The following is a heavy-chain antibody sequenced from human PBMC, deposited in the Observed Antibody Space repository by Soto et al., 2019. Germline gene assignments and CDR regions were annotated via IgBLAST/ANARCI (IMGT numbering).Heavy chain of an antibody. CDR3: ARGPAERYFGVGMDV. Sequence: SETRSPTCAVSGGSISSYYWTWIRQPPGKGLEWIGYIYYSGSTNYTPSLKSRVTISVDTSKNQFSLKLSSVTAADTAVYYCARGPAERYFGVGMDVWGQGTTVTVSS. CDR1: GGSISSYY. D-gene: IGHD3-9*01. V-gene: IGHV4-59*01. J-gene: IGHJ6*02. CDR2: IYYSGST.